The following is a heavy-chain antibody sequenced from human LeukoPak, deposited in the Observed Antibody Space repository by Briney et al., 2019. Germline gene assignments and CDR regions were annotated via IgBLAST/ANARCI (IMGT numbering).Heavy chain of an antibody. CDR3: ARGQSYCGADCYSD. J-gene: IGHJ4*02. CDR1: GFTFSSYS. V-gene: IGHV3-66*01. CDR2: IYTGGST. D-gene: IGHD2-21*02. Sequence: GGSLRLSCAASGFTFSSYSMNWVRQAPGKGLEWVSVIYTGGSTNYGDSVKGRFTISRDNSKNTLYLQMNSLRADDTAIYYCARGQSYCGADCYSDWGQGTLVTVSS.